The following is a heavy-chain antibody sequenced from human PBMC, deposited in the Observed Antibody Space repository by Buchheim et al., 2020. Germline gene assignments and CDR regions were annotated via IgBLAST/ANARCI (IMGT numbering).Heavy chain of an antibody. Sequence: QVQLQQWGAGLLKPSETLSLTCAVYGGSFSGYYWSWIRQPPGKGLEWIGEINHSGSTNYNPSLKSRVTISVDTSKNQFSLNLSSVTAADTAVYYCARFKGSSWTYGMDVWGQGTT. J-gene: IGHJ6*02. D-gene: IGHD6-13*01. CDR2: INHSGST. V-gene: IGHV4-34*01. CDR3: ARFKGSSWTYGMDV. CDR1: GGSFSGYY.